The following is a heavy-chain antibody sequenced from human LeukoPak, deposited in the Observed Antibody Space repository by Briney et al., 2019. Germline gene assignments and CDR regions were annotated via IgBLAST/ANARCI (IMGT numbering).Heavy chain of an antibody. Sequence: GGSLRLSCTVSGFTVSSNSMSWVRQAPGKGLEWVSFIYSGGNTRYSDSVKGRFTISRDNAKTSLYLQMNSLRAEDTAVYYCARDLSGVTGYTYGRGIDYWGQGTLVTVSS. J-gene: IGHJ4*02. D-gene: IGHD5-18*01. CDR2: IYSGGNT. V-gene: IGHV3-53*01. CDR3: ARDLSGVTGYTYGRGIDY. CDR1: GFTVSSNS.